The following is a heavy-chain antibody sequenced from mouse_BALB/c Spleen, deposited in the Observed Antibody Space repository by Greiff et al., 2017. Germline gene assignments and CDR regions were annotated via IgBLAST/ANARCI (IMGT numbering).Heavy chain of an antibody. J-gene: IGHJ4*01. D-gene: IGHD5-1-1*01. CDR3: EREGFKNTLLDY. V-gene: IGHV5-6-5*01. Sequence: EVMLVESGGGLVKPGGSLKLSCAASGFTFSSYAMSWVRQTPEKRLEWVASISSGGSTYYPDSVKGRFTISRDNARNNLYLQMSSLRSEDTAMYYCEREGFKNTLLDYWGQGTSVTVSS. CDR2: ISSGGST. CDR1: GFTFSSYA.